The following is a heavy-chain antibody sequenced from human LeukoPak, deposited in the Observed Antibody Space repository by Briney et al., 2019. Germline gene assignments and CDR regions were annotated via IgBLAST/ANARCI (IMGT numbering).Heavy chain of an antibody. CDR1: GFTVSSNY. CDR2: IYSGGST. D-gene: IGHD7-27*01. CDR3: ARNWGTGYFDL. V-gene: IGHV3-53*01. Sequence: GGSLRLSCAASGFTVSSNYMSWVRQAPGKGLEWVSVIYSGGSTYYADPVKGRFTISRDNSKNTLCLQMNSLRAEDTAVYYCARNWGTGYFDLWGRGTLVTVSS. J-gene: IGHJ2*01.